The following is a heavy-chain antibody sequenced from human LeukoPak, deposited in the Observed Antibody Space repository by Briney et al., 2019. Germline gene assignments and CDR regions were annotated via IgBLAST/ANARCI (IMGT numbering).Heavy chain of an antibody. V-gene: IGHV3-15*01. Sequence: GGSLRLSCAASGFTFSNYGLSWVRQAPGKGLEWVGRIKSKTDGGTTDYAAPVKGRFTISRDDLKNTLFLQMNSLKTEDTAVYYCTTALYNWNDVGRFDYWGQGTLVTVSS. CDR1: GFTFSNYG. J-gene: IGHJ4*02. CDR3: TTALYNWNDVGRFDY. D-gene: IGHD1-1*01. CDR2: IKSKTDGGTT.